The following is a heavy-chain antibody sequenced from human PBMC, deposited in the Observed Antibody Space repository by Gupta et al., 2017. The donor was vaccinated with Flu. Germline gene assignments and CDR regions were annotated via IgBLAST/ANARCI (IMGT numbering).Heavy chain of an antibody. CDR3: ASPPGGYYYYYYYMDV. J-gene: IGHJ6*03. Sequence: EVLLVESGGGLVRPGGSLILSCAACGFTFSFYEMNWVRQAPGKGLEWVSYISRSGSTIYYAESVKGRFTNSRENAKNSLYRQMNSLRAEETAVYYCASPPGGYYYYYYYMDVWGKGTTVTVSS. CDR2: ISRSGSTI. V-gene: IGHV3-48*03. CDR1: GFTFSFYE. D-gene: IGHD3-10*01.